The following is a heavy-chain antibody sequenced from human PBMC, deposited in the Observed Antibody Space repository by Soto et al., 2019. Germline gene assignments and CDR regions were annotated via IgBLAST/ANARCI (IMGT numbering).Heavy chain of an antibody. Sequence: SETLSLTCTVSGGSISSYYWSWIRQPPGKGLEWIGYIYYSGSTNYNPSLKSRVTISVDTSKNQFSLKLSSVTAADTAVYYCARERTDDFWSGYYTGAFDIWGQGTMVTVSS. CDR3: ARERTDDFWSGYYTGAFDI. V-gene: IGHV4-59*01. CDR2: IYYSGST. CDR1: GGSISSYY. J-gene: IGHJ3*02. D-gene: IGHD3-3*01.